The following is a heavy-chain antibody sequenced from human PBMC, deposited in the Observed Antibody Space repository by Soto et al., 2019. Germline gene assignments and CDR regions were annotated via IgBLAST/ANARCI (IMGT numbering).Heavy chain of an antibody. Sequence: GGSLRLSCAASGFTFDDYAMHWVRQVLGKGLEWVSSISWNSGNIGYADSVKGRFTTSRDNAKNSLYLQMNSLRPEDTALYYCVRSKGGYSCGTRFDYWGQGTLVTVSS. CDR1: GFTFDDYA. CDR3: VRSKGGYSCGTRFDY. V-gene: IGHV3-9*01. J-gene: IGHJ4*02. D-gene: IGHD5-18*01. CDR2: ISWNSGNI.